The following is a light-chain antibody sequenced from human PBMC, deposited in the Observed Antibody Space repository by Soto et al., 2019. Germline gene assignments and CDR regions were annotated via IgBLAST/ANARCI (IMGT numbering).Light chain of an antibody. V-gene: IGLV2-23*02. CDR2: EVS. Sequence: QSALTQPAPVSGSPGQSITISCTGTSSDVGSHNLVSWYQQHPGQAPKLMIYEVSKRPLGVSARFSASKSGNTASXTISGLQAEDEADYYCCSYGGSRAVFGGGTQLTVL. CDR3: CSYGGSRAV. CDR1: SSDVGSHNL. J-gene: IGLJ7*01.